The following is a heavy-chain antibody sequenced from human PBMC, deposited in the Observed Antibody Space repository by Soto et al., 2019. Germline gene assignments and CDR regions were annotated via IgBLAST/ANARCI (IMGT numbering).Heavy chain of an antibody. CDR3: ARGFFVSSGWYGTGTAAEYFQH. V-gene: IGHV1-3*01. J-gene: IGHJ1*01. Sequence: ASVKVSCKASGCTFTSYAMHWVRQAPGQRLEWMGWINAGNGNTKYSQKLQGRVTITRDTSASTAYMELSSLRSEDMAVYYCARGFFVSSGWYGTGTAAEYFQHWGQGTLVTVSS. CDR1: GCTFTSYA. CDR2: INAGNGNT. D-gene: IGHD6-19*01.